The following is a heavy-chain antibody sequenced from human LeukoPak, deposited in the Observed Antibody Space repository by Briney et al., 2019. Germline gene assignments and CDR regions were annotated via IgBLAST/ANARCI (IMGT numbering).Heavy chain of an antibody. D-gene: IGHD6-13*01. CDR1: GFTFSSYA. CDR3: ARGITGYSSSS. V-gene: IGHV3-30-3*01. Sequence: QPGRSLRLSCAASGFTFSSYAMHWVRQAPGKGLEWVAVISYDGSNKYYADSVKGRFTISRDNSKNTLYLQMNSLRAEGTAVYYCARGITGYSSSSWGQGTLVTVSS. CDR2: ISYDGSNK. J-gene: IGHJ5*02.